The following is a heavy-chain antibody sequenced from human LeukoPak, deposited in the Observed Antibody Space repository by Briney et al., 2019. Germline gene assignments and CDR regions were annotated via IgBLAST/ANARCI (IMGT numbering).Heavy chain of an antibody. D-gene: IGHD3-22*01. Sequence: GGSLRLSCAASGFTFSSYGMHWVRQAPGKGLEWVAVISYDGSNKYYADSVKGRFTISRDNSKNTLYLQMNSLRAEDTAVYYCARDLTLYYYDSNDAFDIWGQGTMVTVSS. J-gene: IGHJ3*02. CDR2: ISYDGSNK. CDR1: GFTFSSYG. V-gene: IGHV3-30*03. CDR3: ARDLTLYYYDSNDAFDI.